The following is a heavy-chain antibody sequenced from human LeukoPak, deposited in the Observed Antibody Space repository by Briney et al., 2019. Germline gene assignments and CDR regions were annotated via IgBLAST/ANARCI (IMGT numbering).Heavy chain of an antibody. D-gene: IGHD2-15*01. CDR3: ASCSGGSCY. CDR2: ISSSGSGGNT. Sequence: GGSLRLSCAASGFTFNNYAMNWVRQAPGKGLEWVSGISSSGSGGNTYYADSVKGRFTISRDSSRNTLFLHMNTLRAEDTAVYYCASCSGGSCYWGQGTLVTVSS. CDR1: GFTFNNYA. V-gene: IGHV3-23*01. J-gene: IGHJ4*02.